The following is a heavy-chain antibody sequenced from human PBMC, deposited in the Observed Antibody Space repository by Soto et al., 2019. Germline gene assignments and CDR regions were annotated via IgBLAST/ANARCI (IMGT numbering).Heavy chain of an antibody. CDR1: GGSFSGYY. Sequence: SETLSLTCAVYGGSFSGYYWSWIRQPPGKGLEWIGEINHSGSTNYNPSLKSRVTISVDTSKNQFSLKLSSVTAADTAVYYCARGLVLTTAVNFDYWGQGTLVTVSS. CDR3: ARGLVLTTAVNFDY. D-gene: IGHD4-17*01. J-gene: IGHJ4*02. CDR2: INHSGST. V-gene: IGHV4-34*01.